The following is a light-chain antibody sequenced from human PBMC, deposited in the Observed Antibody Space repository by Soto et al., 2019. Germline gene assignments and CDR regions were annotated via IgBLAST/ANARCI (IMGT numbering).Light chain of an antibody. Sequence: DIQMTQSPSSLSASVGDRVTITCRASQNISTYLNWYQQKPGKAPKLLIYAASRLQGGVPSRFRGSGSGTDFSLTIIGLQPEDLATYLSNTGNNTISIVGPRTKVAIK. CDR3: NTGNNTISI. CDR2: AAS. V-gene: IGKV1-39*01. J-gene: IGKJ3*01. CDR1: QNISTY.